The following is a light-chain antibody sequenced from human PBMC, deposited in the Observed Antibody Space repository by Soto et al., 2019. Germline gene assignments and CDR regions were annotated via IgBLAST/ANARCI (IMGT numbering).Light chain of an antibody. CDR2: GAS. J-gene: IGKJ1*01. V-gene: IGKV1-5*01. CDR1: QSIGSW. Sequence: DIQMTQSPSTLSASVGDRVTITCRASQSIGSWLAWYQQKPGKAPKLLIYGASNRATGIPDRFSGSGSGTDFTLTISRLEPEDFAVYYCQQYGSSGTFGQGTKVEIK. CDR3: QQYGSSGT.